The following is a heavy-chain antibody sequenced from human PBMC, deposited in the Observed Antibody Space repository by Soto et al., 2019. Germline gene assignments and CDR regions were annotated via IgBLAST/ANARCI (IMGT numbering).Heavy chain of an antibody. J-gene: IGHJ4*02. V-gene: IGHV4-31*03. CDR2: IRYSGSS. D-gene: IGHD2-15*01. Sequence: QVQLQESGPGLVKPSQTLSLTCTVSGGSVSSGDYYWSWIRQDPGKGRGWIGYIRYSGSSYYKPSLKSRVTISLDTSKNQFSLKLSSVTAADTAVYYCARAFCRGNTCYSYDYWGQGTLVTVSS. CDR3: ARAFCRGNTCYSYDY. CDR1: GGSVSSGDYY.